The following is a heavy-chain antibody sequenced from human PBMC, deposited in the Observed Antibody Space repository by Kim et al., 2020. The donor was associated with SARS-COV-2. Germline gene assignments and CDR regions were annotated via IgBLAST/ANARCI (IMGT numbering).Heavy chain of an antibody. D-gene: IGHD6-13*01. CDR2: IYYSGST. J-gene: IGHJ4*02. CDR1: GGSISSSSYY. V-gene: IGHV4-39*01. Sequence: SETLSLTCTVSGGSISSSSYYWGWIRQPPGKGLEWIGSIYYSGSTYYNPSLKSRVTISVDTSKNQFSLKLSPVTAADTAVYYCARRGIAAAGAHAVLLEIDYWGQGTLVTVSS. CDR3: ARRGIAAAGAHAVLLEIDY.